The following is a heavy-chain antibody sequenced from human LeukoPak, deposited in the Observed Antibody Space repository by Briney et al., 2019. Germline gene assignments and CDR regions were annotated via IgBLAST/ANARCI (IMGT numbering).Heavy chain of an antibody. CDR2: ISWNSGSI. D-gene: IGHD3-22*01. Sequence: GGSLRLSCAASGFTFDDYAMHWVRQAPGKGLEWVSGISWNSGSIGYADSVKGRFTISRDNSKNTLYLQMNSLRAEDTAVYYCAKGTTMIVVVSTFDYWGQGTLVTVSS. CDR3: AKGTTMIVVVSTFDY. V-gene: IGHV3-9*01. J-gene: IGHJ4*02. CDR1: GFTFDDYA.